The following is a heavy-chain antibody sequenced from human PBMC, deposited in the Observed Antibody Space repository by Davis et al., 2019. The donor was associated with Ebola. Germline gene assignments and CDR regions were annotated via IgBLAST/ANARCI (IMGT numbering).Heavy chain of an antibody. D-gene: IGHD3-16*02. V-gene: IGHV1-18*01. Sequence: ASVKVSCKASGYTFTSYGISWVRQAPGQGLEWMGWISAYNGNTNYAQKLQGRVTMTTDTSTSTAYMELGSLRSDDTAVYYCARAPLGITFGGVIGWFDPWGQGTLITVSS. CDR3: ARAPLGITFGGVIGWFDP. J-gene: IGHJ5*02. CDR1: GYTFTSYG. CDR2: ISAYNGNT.